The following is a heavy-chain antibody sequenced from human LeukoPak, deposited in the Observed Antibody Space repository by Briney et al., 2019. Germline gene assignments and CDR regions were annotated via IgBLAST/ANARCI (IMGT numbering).Heavy chain of an antibody. D-gene: IGHD1-26*01. Sequence: SVKVSCKASGGTFSSYAISWVRQAPGQGLEWMGGIIPIFGTANYAQKFQGRVTITADESTSTAYMELSSLRSEDTAVYYCAKNPTSREGYFDYWGQGTLVTVSS. CDR3: AKNPTSREGYFDY. CDR2: IIPIFGTA. J-gene: IGHJ4*02. V-gene: IGHV1-69*13. CDR1: GGTFSSYA.